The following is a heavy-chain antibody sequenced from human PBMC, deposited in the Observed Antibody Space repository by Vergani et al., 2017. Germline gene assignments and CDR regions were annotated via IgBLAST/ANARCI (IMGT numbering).Heavy chain of an antibody. CDR2: FDPEDGET. V-gene: IGHV1-24*01. CDR3: ARDQIPGIAAAGTVVGVYFQH. D-gene: IGHD6-13*01. J-gene: IGHJ1*01. Sequence: QVQLVQSGPEVKKPGASVKVSCKVSGFTLTELSMHWVRQARGKGLEWMGGFDPEDGETIYAPKFQARVTMTEDTSTDTAYMALRSLRSDDTAVYYCARDQIPGIAAAGTVVGVYFQHWGQGTLVTVSA. CDR1: GFTLTELS.